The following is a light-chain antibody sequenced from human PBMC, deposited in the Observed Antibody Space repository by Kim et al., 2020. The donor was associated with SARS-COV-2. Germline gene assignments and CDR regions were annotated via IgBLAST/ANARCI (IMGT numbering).Light chain of an antibody. CDR2: SDN. CDR1: RSNIGINY. J-gene: IGLJ3*02. Sequence: ELTQPPSASGTLEQSVTISCSGSRSNIGINYVCWYQHLPGTAPKLLIYSDNQRPAGVPDRFSGSKSGTSASLAISGLRPEDEADYYCAAWDDYLSAGAFGGGTRLTVL. CDR3: AAWDDYLSAGA. V-gene: IGLV1-47*01.